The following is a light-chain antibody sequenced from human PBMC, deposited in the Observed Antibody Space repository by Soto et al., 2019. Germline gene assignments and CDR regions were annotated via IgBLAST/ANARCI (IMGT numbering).Light chain of an antibody. CDR2: KAS. J-gene: IGKJ1*01. CDR1: QSISSW. Sequence: DIQMTQSPSTLSASVGDRVTITCRASQSISSWLAWYQQKPGTAPNLLIYKASTLQGGVPSRFSGSGSGTEFTLTISSLQHDDSAIYYCQQYSDNWTFGQGTKVEIK. CDR3: QQYSDNWT. V-gene: IGKV1-5*03.